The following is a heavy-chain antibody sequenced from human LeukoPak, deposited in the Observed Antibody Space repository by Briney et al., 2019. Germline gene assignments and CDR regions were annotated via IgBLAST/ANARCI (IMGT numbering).Heavy chain of an antibody. D-gene: IGHD1-26*01. Sequence: PGAIRRLCCRASGFTFVDHWGTWVRKTQAKGLEWVANVKQDGSERYYVDSVKGRFTISRDNAKNSLYLQMNSLRAEDTAVYYCARPLLSLDYWGQGTLVTVSS. V-gene: IGHV3-7*03. J-gene: IGHJ4*02. CDR2: VKQDGSER. CDR3: ARPLLSLDY. CDR1: GFTFVDHW.